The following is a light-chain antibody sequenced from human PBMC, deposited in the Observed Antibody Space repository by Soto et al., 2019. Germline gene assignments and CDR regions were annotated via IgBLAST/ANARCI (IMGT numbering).Light chain of an antibody. CDR3: QQYNNWPRT. Sequence: EVVMTQAPATLAVSSRSRPNLYCXASQSVGSNLAWYQQTPGQAPRLLIYGASTRATGIPARFSGSESGADFTLTTSSLQSEDFAVYYCQQYNNWPRTFGQGTKVDIK. J-gene: IGKJ1*01. CDR2: GAS. V-gene: IGKV3-15*01. CDR1: QSVGSN.